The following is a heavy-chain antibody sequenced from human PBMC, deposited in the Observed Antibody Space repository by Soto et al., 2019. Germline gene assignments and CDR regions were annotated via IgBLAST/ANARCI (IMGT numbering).Heavy chain of an antibody. Sequence: QVQLVESGGGVVQPGGSLRLSCAVSGFTFSSSAMHWVRQAPGKGPEWVAIISYDGNDKYYADSVEGRFTISRDNSKNSLFLQMSSLRPDDTALYYCAKDNPTIAYWGQGTLVTVSS. V-gene: IGHV3-30*18. D-gene: IGHD1-1*01. J-gene: IGHJ4*02. CDR1: GFTFSSSA. CDR3: AKDNPTIAY. CDR2: ISYDGNDK.